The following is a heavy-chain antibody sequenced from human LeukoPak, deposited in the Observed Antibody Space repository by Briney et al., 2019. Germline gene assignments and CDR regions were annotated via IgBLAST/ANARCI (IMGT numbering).Heavy chain of an antibody. CDR3: ARDWSGSGWYFGSYFDY. J-gene: IGHJ4*02. CDR2: ISYDGSDK. D-gene: IGHD6-19*01. CDR1: GFTFSSYG. V-gene: IGHV3-33*08. Sequence: GGSLRLSCAASGFTFSSYGIHWVRQAPGKGLEWVAVISYDGSDKFYADSVKGRFTISRDNAKNSLYLQMNSLRAEDTAVYYCARDWSGSGWYFGSYFDYWGQGTLVTVSS.